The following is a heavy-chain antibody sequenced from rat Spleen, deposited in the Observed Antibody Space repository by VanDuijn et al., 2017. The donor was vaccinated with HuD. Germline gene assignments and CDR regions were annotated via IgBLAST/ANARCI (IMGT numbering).Heavy chain of an antibody. CDR1: GFSLTDYS. D-gene: IGHD1-12*01. J-gene: IGHJ3*01. Sequence: EVQLKESGPGLVQPSQTLSLTCTVSGFSLTDYSVHWVRQPPGKGLEWMGVMWSDADTSYNSDLKSRLSIRRDNAKSQVFLKMNSLQTEDTAIYFCTRDHSYWGSYYPGGFAYWGQGTLVTVSS. V-gene: IGHV2S63*01. CDR2: MWSDADT. CDR3: TRDHSYWGSYYPGGFAY.